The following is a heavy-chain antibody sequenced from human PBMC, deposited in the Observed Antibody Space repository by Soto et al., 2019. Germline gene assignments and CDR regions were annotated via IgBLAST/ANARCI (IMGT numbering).Heavy chain of an antibody. Sequence: PGGSLRLSCAASGFTFSSYAMSWVRQAPGKGLEWVSAISGSGGSTYYADSVKGQFTISRDNSKNTLYLQMNSLRAEDTAVYYCANRLLWFGAGGAFDIWGQGTMVTVSS. J-gene: IGHJ3*02. CDR3: ANRLLWFGAGGAFDI. CDR1: GFTFSSYA. CDR2: ISGSGGST. D-gene: IGHD3-10*01. V-gene: IGHV3-23*01.